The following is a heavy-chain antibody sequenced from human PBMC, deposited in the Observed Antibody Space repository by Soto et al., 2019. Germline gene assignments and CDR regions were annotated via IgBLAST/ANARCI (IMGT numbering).Heavy chain of an antibody. CDR1: GFTFSSYA. Sequence: SLRLSCAASGFTFSSYAMSWVRQAPGKGLEWVSAISGSGGSTYYADSVKGRFTISRDNSKNTLYLQMNSLRAEDTAVYYCARVGATPTIAARGDYYYYGMDVWGQGTTVTVSS. D-gene: IGHD6-6*01. CDR2: ISGSGGST. CDR3: ARVGATPTIAARGDYYYYGMDV. V-gene: IGHV3-23*01. J-gene: IGHJ6*02.